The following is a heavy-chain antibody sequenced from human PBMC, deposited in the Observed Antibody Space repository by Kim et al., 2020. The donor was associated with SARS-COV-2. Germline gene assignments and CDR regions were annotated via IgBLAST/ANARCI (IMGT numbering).Heavy chain of an antibody. J-gene: IGHJ5*02. V-gene: IGHV4-4*02. CDR3: ARDYPPPYDSSGYYPNWFDP. Sequence: SETLSLTCAVSGGSISSSNWWSWVRQPPGKGLEWIGEIYHSGSTNYNPSLKSRVTISVDKSKNQFSLKLSSVTAADTAVYYCARDYPPPYDSSGYYPNWFDPWGQGTLVTVSS. CDR1: GGSISSSNW. D-gene: IGHD3-22*01. CDR2: IYHSGST.